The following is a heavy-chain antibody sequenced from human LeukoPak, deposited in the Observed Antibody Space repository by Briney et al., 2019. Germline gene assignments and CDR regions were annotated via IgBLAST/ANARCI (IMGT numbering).Heavy chain of an antibody. CDR1: GGTFSSYA. V-gene: IGHV1-69*04. CDR3: ARGGSYYYDSSGYPSFDY. Sequence: ASVKVSCKASGGTFSSYAISWVRQAPGQGLEWMGRIIPILGIANYAQKFQGRVTITADESTSTAYMELSSLRSEDTAVYYCARGGSYYYDSSGYPSFDYWGQGTLVTVSS. J-gene: IGHJ4*02. CDR2: IIPILGIA. D-gene: IGHD3-22*01.